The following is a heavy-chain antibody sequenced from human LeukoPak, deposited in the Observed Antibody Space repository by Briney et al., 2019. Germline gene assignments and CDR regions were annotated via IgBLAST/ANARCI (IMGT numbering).Heavy chain of an antibody. CDR2: IYQSGTT. V-gene: IGHV4-38-2*02. J-gene: IGHJ4*02. CDR1: GDSPASGYY. CDR3: ARGRRGYRTELDS. Sequence: KPSETLSLTCIVSGDSPASGYYGGWIRQAPGKGLEWIGSIYQSGTTYYNPFLKSRVTISKDTSKNQFSLRLTSVTDADTALYYCARGRRGYRTELDSWGQGTLVTVSS. D-gene: IGHD3-22*01.